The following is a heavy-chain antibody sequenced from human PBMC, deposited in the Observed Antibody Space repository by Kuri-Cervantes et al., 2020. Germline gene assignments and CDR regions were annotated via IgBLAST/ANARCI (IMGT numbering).Heavy chain of an antibody. CDR2: INPNSGGT. Sequence: ASVKVSCKASGYTFTGYYMHWVRQAPGQGLEWMGWINPNSGGTNYAQKFQGWVTMTRDTSISTAYMELSRLRSDDTAVYYCARERPNSGYEYVFDNWGQGTMVTVSS. D-gene: IGHD5-12*01. CDR3: ARERPNSGYEYVFDN. V-gene: IGHV1-2*04. CDR1: GYTFTGYY. J-gene: IGHJ3*02.